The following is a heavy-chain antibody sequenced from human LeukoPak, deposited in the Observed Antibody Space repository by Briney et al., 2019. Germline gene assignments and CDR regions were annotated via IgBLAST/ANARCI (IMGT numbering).Heavy chain of an antibody. V-gene: IGHV3-11*06. CDR1: GFTFSDYY. J-gene: IGHJ3*02. Sequence: WGSLRLSCAASGFTFSDYYMSWIRQAPGKGLEWVSYISSSSSYTNYADSVKGRFTISRDNAKNSLYLQMNSLRAEDTAVYYCARAGGITDAFDIWGQGTMVTVPS. D-gene: IGHD2-8*02. CDR3: ARAGGITDAFDI. CDR2: ISSSSSYT.